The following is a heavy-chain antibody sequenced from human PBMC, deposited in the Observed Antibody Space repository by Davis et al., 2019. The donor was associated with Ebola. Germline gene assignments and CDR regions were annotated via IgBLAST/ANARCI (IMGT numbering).Heavy chain of an antibody. Sequence: ASVTVSCKASGYTFKNYAISWVRQAPGQGLEWMGWISAYNGNTNYAQILQGRVTMTTETSTGTAYMELRSLGSDDTAVYFCARTSIVGTTTTASDIWGQGTKVTVSS. CDR1: GYTFKNYA. D-gene: IGHD1-26*01. CDR3: ARTSIVGTTTTASDI. J-gene: IGHJ3*02. CDR2: ISAYNGNT. V-gene: IGHV1-18*01.